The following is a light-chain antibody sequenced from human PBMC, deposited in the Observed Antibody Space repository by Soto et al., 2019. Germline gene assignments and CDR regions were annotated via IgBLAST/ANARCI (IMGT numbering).Light chain of an antibody. CDR2: DAS. V-gene: IGKV3-11*01. Sequence: EIVLTQSPTTLSLSPGERATLSCRASQSVSSYFAWYQQKPGQAPRLLIYDASTRAAGIPARFSGSGSGTDFTLTISSLEPEDFAVYYCQQRSDWPLTFGGGTMVEIK. CDR3: QQRSDWPLT. J-gene: IGKJ4*01. CDR1: QSVSSY.